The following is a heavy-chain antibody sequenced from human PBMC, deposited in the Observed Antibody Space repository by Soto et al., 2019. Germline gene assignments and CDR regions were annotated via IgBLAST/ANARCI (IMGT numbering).Heavy chain of an antibody. V-gene: IGHV4-34*01. D-gene: IGHD3-3*01. J-gene: IGHJ5*02. CDR3: ATRITVFGLLIPPFDP. Sequence: SETLSLTCSVYGGSVNGSYWNWIRQPPWKGLEWIGEINHTGGTHYNPSLKSRVTMSVDTSKNQFSLRLSSVTAADTAIYYCATRITVFGLLIPPFDPWGQGTQVTVSS. CDR1: GGSVNGSY. CDR2: INHTGGT.